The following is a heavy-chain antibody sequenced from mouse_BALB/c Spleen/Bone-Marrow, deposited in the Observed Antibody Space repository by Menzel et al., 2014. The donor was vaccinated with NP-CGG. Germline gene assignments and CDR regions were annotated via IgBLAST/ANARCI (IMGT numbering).Heavy chain of an antibody. CDR2: ILPGSGSI. V-gene: IGHV1-9*01. Sequence: QVQLQQSGAELMKPGASVKISCKATGYTFSSYWIEWVKQRPGHGLEWIGEILPGSGSINYNEKFKGKARFTADTSSSTAYMQLSSLTSEDSAVYYCARCRDWYFDVWGAGTTVTVSS. CDR1: GYTFSSYW. J-gene: IGHJ1*01. CDR3: ARCRDWYFDV.